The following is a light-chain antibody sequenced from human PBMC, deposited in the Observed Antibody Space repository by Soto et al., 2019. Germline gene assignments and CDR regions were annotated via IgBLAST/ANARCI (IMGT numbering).Light chain of an antibody. Sequence: EIVLTQSPGTLSLSAGERATLSCRASQSVSSSYLAWYQQKPGQAPRLLIYGASSRATGIPDRFSGSGSGTDFTLTISRLEPEDFAVYYCQQYGNSRTFGQGPKVDIK. CDR1: QSVSSSY. V-gene: IGKV3-20*01. CDR3: QQYGNSRT. CDR2: GAS. J-gene: IGKJ1*01.